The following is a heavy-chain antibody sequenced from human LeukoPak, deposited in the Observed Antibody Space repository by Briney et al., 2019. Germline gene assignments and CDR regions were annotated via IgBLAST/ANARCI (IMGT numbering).Heavy chain of an antibody. CDR1: GGSISSSSYY. J-gene: IGHJ4*02. CDR2: INHSGST. D-gene: IGHD4-11*01. Sequence: PSETLSLTCTVSGGSISSSSYYWGWIRQPPGKGLEWIGEINHSGSTNYNPSLKSRVTISVDTSKNQFSLKLSSVTAADTAVYYCARSTVTTGFDYWGQGTLVTVSS. CDR3: ARSTVTTGFDY. V-gene: IGHV4-39*07.